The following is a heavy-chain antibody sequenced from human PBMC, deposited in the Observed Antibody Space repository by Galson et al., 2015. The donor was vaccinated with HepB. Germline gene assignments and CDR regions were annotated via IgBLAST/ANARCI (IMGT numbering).Heavy chain of an antibody. CDR2: ISAGGGTT. V-gene: IGHV3-23*01. D-gene: IGHD6-13*01. J-gene: IGHJ4*02. CDR3: AVLRSYSSSPVDY. Sequence: SLRLSCAASGFTFSSNAMSWVRQAPGKGLEWASSISAGGGTTYYTDSVKGRFTISRDNSKNTLYLQMNSLRAEDTAIYYCAVLRSYSSSPVDYWGQGTLVPVSS. CDR1: GFTFSSNA.